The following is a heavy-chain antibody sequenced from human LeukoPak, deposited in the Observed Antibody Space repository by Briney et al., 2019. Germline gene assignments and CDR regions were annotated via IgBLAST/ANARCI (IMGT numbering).Heavy chain of an antibody. CDR3: AREVVRDAFDI. V-gene: IGHV4-61*02. Sequence: SETLSLTCTVSGGSISSGSYYWSWIRQPAGKGLEWIGRIYTSGSTNYNPSLKSRVTISVDTSKNQFSLKLSAVTAADTAVYYCAREVVRDAFDIWGQRTMVTVSS. J-gene: IGHJ3*02. D-gene: IGHD2-15*01. CDR1: GGSISSGSYY. CDR2: IYTSGST.